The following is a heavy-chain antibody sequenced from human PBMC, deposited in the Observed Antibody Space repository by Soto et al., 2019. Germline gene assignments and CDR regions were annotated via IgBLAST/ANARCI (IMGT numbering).Heavy chain of an antibody. CDR3: TREAGWRWELSLDKCYFDD. CDR2: IWYDGNNK. J-gene: IGHJ4*02. Sequence: QVQLVESGGGVVQPGRSLRLSCAASGFTFSSYGMHWVRQAPGKGLEWVAVIWYDGNNKYYADSVKGRFTISRDNSKKALNLKMNRQRAEDTAVYYCTREAGWRWELSLDKCYFDDLGEGIQVTVSS. V-gene: IGHV3-33*01. D-gene: IGHD1-26*01. CDR1: GFTFSSYG.